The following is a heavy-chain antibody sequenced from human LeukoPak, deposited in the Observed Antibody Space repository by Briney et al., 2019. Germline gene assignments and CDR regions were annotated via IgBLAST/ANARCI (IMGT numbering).Heavy chain of an antibody. J-gene: IGHJ4*02. CDR3: AITYYYDSSGYYYVSHSDY. Sequence: ASVKVSCKASGYTFTGYYMHWVRQAPGQGLEWMGWINPNSGGTNYAQKFQGRVTMTRDTSISTAYMELSRLRSEDTAVYYCAITYYYDSSGYYYVSHSDYWGQGTLVTVSS. CDR1: GYTFTGYY. CDR2: INPNSGGT. D-gene: IGHD3-22*01. V-gene: IGHV1-2*02.